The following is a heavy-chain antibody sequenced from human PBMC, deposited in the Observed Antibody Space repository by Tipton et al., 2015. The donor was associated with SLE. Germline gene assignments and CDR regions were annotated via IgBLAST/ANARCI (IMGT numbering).Heavy chain of an antibody. CDR3: ARQSVQPRGDYFDY. CDR1: SGSLRSSFYY. J-gene: IGHJ4*02. D-gene: IGHD1-1*01. V-gene: IGHV4-39*07. Sequence: TLSLTCTVSSGSLRSSFYYWGWVRQPPGKGLEWLGSVHYGGNTYYNPSLESRVTISLDTSKNQFSLRLNSVAAADTAVYYCARQSVQPRGDYFDYWGQGPLVTVAS. CDR2: VHYGGNT.